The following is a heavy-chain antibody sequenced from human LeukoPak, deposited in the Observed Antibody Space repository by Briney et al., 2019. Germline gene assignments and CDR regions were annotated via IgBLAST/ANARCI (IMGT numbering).Heavy chain of an antibody. J-gene: IGHJ5*02. V-gene: IGHV3-23*01. CDR2: ISGSGGST. CDR3: AKESELLCGGWFDA. D-gene: IGHD2-2*01. Sequence: GGSLRLSFAASGFTFSSYAMSWVRQAPGKGLEWVSAISGSGGSTYYAASVKGRFTISRDNSKNTLYLQMDSLRAEDTAVYYCAKESELLCGGWFDAWGQGTLVTVSS. CDR1: GFTFSSYA.